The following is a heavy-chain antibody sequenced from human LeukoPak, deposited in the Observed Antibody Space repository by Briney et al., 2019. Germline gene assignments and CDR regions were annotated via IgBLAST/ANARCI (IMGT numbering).Heavy chain of an antibody. J-gene: IGHJ2*01. CDR1: GGSITSYN. CDR3: ARDWAGSTYGYWYFDL. V-gene: IGHV4-4*07. Sequence: PPETLSLTCLVSGGSITSYNLSWIPLTAGKGLEWIGRIYTSGTTNYNPSFKSRVSVSISKSKNQFSLKVTSVTAADTAVYYCARDWAGSTYGYWYFDLWGRGTLVTVSS. D-gene: IGHD3-10*01. CDR2: IYTSGTT.